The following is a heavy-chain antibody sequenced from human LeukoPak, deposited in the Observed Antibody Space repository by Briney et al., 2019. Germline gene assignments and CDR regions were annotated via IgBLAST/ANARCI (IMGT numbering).Heavy chain of an antibody. CDR3: AKDEGPICLYGDCPFDY. CDR1: GFNLNNYA. Sequence: PGKSLRLSCEGSGFNLNNYAVHWVRQAPGKGLGWVAVISYDESKNKYVDSVEGRIILSRDNSKNTVYLQMNSLREEDTAVYYCAKDEGPICLYGDCPFDYWGQGNMVTVSS. D-gene: IGHD4-17*01. J-gene: IGHJ4*02. CDR2: ISYDESKN. V-gene: IGHV3-30*04.